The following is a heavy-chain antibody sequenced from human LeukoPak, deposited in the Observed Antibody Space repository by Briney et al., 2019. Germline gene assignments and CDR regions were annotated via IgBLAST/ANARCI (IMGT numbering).Heavy chain of an antibody. D-gene: IGHD6-19*01. J-gene: IGHJ3*02. Sequence: PSQTLSLTCTVSGDSISSDPCFWNWLRQPAGKGLEWIGRIHTSGGTNYNPSLKSRVTISLDTSKNQFSLKATSATAADTAVYYCAREGQWLVRGDAFDIWGQGTMATVSA. V-gene: IGHV4-61*02. CDR3: AREGQWLVRGDAFDI. CDR1: GDSISSDPCF. CDR2: IHTSGGT.